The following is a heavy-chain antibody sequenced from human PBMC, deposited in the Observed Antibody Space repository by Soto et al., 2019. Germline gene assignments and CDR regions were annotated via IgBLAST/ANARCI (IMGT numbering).Heavy chain of an antibody. Sequence: ASVKVSCKASGGTFSSYTISWVRQAPGQGXEWMGRIIPILGIANYAQKFQGRVTIXXDXXXXTAYMELSSLRSEDTAVYYCARDSQYSGYERWGPHFDYWGQGTLVTVSS. J-gene: IGHJ4*02. CDR2: IIPILGIA. CDR1: GGTFSSYT. CDR3: ARDSQYSGYERWGPHFDY. D-gene: IGHD5-12*01. V-gene: IGHV1-69*04.